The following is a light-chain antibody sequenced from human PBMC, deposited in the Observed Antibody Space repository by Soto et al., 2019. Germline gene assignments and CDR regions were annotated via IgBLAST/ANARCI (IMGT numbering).Light chain of an antibody. CDR1: QSVSSTY. V-gene: IGKV3-20*01. CDR2: GAS. J-gene: IGKJ4*01. CDR3: LHCGSLALT. Sequence: EIVLTQSPGTLSLSPGERATLSCRASQSVSSTYLAWYQQKPGQAPRLLIYGASSRATGIPDRFSGSGSGTHFTLTISRLEPEDFAVYYCLHCGSLALTFGGWTKVEMK.